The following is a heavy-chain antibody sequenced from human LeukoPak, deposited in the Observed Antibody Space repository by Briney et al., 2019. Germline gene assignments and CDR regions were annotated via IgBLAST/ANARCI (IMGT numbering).Heavy chain of an antibody. J-gene: IGHJ4*02. CDR1: GFTFSSYW. CDR2: IKTDGSQI. D-gene: IGHD7-27*01. V-gene: IGHV3-7*01. Sequence: TWGSLRLSCVASGFTFSSYWMTWVRQVPGKGLEWVANIKTDGSQIYYVDSVKGRFTISRDNAKNSLYLQMNSLRAEDTAVYYCARDLNWETYWGQGTLVTVSS. CDR3: ARDLNWETY.